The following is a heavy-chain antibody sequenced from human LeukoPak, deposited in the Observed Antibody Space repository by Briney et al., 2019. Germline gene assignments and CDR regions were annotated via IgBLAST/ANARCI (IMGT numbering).Heavy chain of an antibody. Sequence: STSSYYWGWIRQAPGRGLEWVSGITGSSGTAYYAGSVKGRFTISRDDSKNTLYLQMSSLRVDDTAIYYCAKSGASPLYHMDVWGKGATVTVSS. J-gene: IGHJ6*03. V-gene: IGHV3-23*01. D-gene: IGHD1-26*01. CDR1: STSSYY. CDR3: AKSGASPLYHMDV. CDR2: ITGSSGTA.